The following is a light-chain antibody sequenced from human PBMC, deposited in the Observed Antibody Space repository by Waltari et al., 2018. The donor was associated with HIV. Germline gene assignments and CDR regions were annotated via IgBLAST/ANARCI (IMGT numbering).Light chain of an antibody. CDR2: NVN. Sequence: QSALTQPASLSGSPGQSITTSCSGRSSDTGGYHHASWYPQHPDKAPKLIIYNVNHRPSGISDRFSGSRSGNTASLTISGLQAEDEAIYYCSSYVSTKNVLFGGGTKVTVV. J-gene: IGLJ2*01. CDR3: SSYVSTKNVL. CDR1: SSDTGGYHH. V-gene: IGLV2-14*03.